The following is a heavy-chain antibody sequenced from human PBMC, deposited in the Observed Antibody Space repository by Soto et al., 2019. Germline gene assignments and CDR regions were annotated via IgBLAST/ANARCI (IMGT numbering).Heavy chain of an antibody. CDR2: ISAYNGNT. J-gene: IGHJ4*02. Sequence: QVQLVQSGAEVKKPGASVKVSCKASGYTFTSYGISWVRQAPGQGLEWMGWISAYNGNTNYAQKLQGRVTMTTDTSTSTAYMELRSLRSDDTAVYYCARDWGLEDIVVVVAASTFDYWGQGTLVTVSS. CDR1: GYTFTSYG. D-gene: IGHD2-15*01. V-gene: IGHV1-18*01. CDR3: ARDWGLEDIVVVVAASTFDY.